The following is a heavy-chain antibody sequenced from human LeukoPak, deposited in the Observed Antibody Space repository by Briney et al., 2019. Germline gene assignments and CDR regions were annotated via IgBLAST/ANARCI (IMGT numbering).Heavy chain of an antibody. J-gene: IGHJ5*02. CDR3: AGDNRAQVTNWFDP. D-gene: IGHD2/OR15-2a*01. CDR2: ISSSGATR. Sequence: GGSLRLSCVASGFTFNNYAMTWVRQAPGKGLEWVSYISSSGATRYYADSVKGRFTISRDNAKNSLHLQMNSLRAEDTAVYYCAGDNRAQVTNWFDPWGQGTLVTVSS. CDR1: GFTFNNYA. V-gene: IGHV3-48*03.